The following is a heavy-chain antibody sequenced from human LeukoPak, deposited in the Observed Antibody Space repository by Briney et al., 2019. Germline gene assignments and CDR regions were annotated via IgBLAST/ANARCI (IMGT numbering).Heavy chain of an antibody. CDR3: ARGPSGWYGNAFDI. CDR2: ISGSGGST. Sequence: PGGSLRLSCAASGFTFSSYAMSWVRQAPGKGLEWVSAISGSGGSTYYADSVKGRFTISRDNSKNTLYLQMNSLRAEDTAVCYCARGPSGWYGNAFDIWGQGTMVTVSS. J-gene: IGHJ3*02. CDR1: GFTFSSYA. D-gene: IGHD6-19*01. V-gene: IGHV3-23*01.